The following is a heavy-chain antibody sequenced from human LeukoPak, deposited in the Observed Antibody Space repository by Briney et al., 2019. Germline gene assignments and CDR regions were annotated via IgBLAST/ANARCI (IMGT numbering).Heavy chain of an antibody. D-gene: IGHD4-17*01. V-gene: IGHV1-69*05. J-gene: IGHJ4*02. CDR3: ARNGGRDGDYIYFDY. CDR2: IIPIFGTA. Sequence: SVKVSCKASGGTFSSYAISWVRQAPGQGLERMGGIIPIFGTANYAQKFQGRVTITTDESTSTAYMELSSLRSEDTAVYYCARNGGRDGDYIYFDYWGQGTLVTVSS. CDR1: GGTFSSYA.